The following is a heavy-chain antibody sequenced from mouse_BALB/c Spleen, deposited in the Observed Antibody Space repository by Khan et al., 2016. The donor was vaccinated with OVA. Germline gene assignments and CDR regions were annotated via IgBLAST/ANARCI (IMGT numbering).Heavy chain of an antibody. V-gene: IGHV2-9*02. J-gene: IGHJ2*01. Sequence: QVQLKESGPGLVAPSQSLSITCTVSGFSLTSYGVHWVRQPPGTGLAWLGVIWAGGSTNYTSALMSRLSISKDNSKSQVFLKRNSLQTDDTAMYYCARLEDIWGQGTTLTVSS. D-gene: IGHD1-3*01. CDR2: IWAGGST. CDR3: ARLEDI. CDR1: GFSLTSYG.